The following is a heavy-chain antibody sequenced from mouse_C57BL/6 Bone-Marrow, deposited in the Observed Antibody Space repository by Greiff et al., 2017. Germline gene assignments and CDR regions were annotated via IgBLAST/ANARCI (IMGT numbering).Heavy chain of an antibody. Sequence: QVQLQQPGAELVKPGASVKLSCKASGYTFTSYWMHWVQQRPGQGLEWIGMIHPNSGSTNYNEKFKSKATLTVDKSSSTAYMQLSSLTAEDSAVYYCARRRVITTVVVEQDWYFDVWGTGTTVTVSS. CDR2: IHPNSGST. CDR3: ARRRVITTVVVEQDWYFDV. J-gene: IGHJ1*03. V-gene: IGHV1-64*01. D-gene: IGHD1-1*01. CDR1: GYTFTSYW.